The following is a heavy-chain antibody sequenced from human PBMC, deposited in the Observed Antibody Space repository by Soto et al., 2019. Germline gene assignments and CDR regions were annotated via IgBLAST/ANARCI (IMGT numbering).Heavy chain of an antibody. CDR2: INHSGST. D-gene: IGHD1-7*01. V-gene: IGHV4-34*01. J-gene: IGHJ4*02. Sequence: SETLSLTCAVYGGSFSGYYWSWIRQPPGKGLEWIGEINHSGSTNYNPSLKSRVTISVDTSKNQFSLKLSSVTAADTAVYYCASWYAKTGTTLPFEYWGQGTLVTVSS. CDR1: GGSFSGYY. CDR3: ASWYAKTGTTLPFEY.